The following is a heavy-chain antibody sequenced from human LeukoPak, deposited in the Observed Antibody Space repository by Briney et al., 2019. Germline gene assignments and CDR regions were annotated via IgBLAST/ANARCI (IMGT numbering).Heavy chain of an antibody. CDR2: INPNSGDT. D-gene: IGHD3-9*01. CDR1: GYTFTGYY. Sequence: ASVKVSCKASGYTFTGYYMHWVRQAPGQGLEWMGWINPNSGDTAYAQKFQGRATMTRDTSMSTAYMELNSLGSEDTAIYYCARGLGDYNTDWFPVSGYWGQGTPVTVSS. J-gene: IGHJ4*02. V-gene: IGHV1-2*02. CDR3: ARGLGDYNTDWFPVSGY.